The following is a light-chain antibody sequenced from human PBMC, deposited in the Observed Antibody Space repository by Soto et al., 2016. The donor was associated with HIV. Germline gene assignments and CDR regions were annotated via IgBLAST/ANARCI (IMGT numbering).Light chain of an antibody. J-gene: IGLJ3*02. CDR2: QDN. CDR3: QTWDNNTAM. Sequence: SFELTQPPSVSVSPEQTASITCSGDKLGNKYACWYQQKPGQSPVLVIYQDNKRPSGIPERFSGSNSGNTATLTISGTQALDEADYCCQTWDNNTAMFGGGTKLTVL. V-gene: IGLV3-1*01. CDR1: KLGNKY.